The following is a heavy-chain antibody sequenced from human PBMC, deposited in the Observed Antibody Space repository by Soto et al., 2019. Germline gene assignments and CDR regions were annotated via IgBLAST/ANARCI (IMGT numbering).Heavy chain of an antibody. CDR3: ARRSRTGTTFYYYYGMDV. V-gene: IGHV1-18*01. CDR2: ISAYNGNT. D-gene: IGHD1-1*01. Sequence: ASVKVSCKASGCTFTSYGISWVRQAPGQGLEWMGWISAYNGNTNYAQKLQGRVTMTTDTSTSTAYMELRSLRSDDTAVYYCARRSRTGTTFYYYYGMDVWGQGTTVTVSS. J-gene: IGHJ6*02. CDR1: GCTFTSYG.